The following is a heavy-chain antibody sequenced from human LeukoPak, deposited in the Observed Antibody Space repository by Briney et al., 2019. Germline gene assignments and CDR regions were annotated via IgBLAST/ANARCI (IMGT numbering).Heavy chain of an antibody. V-gene: IGHV3-9*01. Sequence: GGSLRLSCAASGFTFDDYAMHWVRQAPGKGLEWVSGISWNSGSIGYADSVKGRFTISRDNVKNSLYLQMNSLRAEDTALYYCAKDSRESGLDYWGQGTLVTVSS. D-gene: IGHD3-3*01. J-gene: IGHJ4*02. CDR1: GFTFDDYA. CDR3: AKDSRESGLDY. CDR2: ISWNSGSI.